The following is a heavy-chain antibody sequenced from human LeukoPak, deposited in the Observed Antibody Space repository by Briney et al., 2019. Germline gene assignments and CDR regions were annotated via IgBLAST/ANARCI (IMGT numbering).Heavy chain of an antibody. CDR1: GGTFSSYT. D-gene: IGHD2-15*01. Sequence: ASVKVSCKASGGTFSSYTISWVRQAPGQGLEWMGRIIPILGIANYAQKFQGRVTITADKSTSTAYMELSSLRSEDTAVYYCARERDHVVVVAATTRYYYYYMDVWGKGTTVTVSS. V-gene: IGHV1-69*04. J-gene: IGHJ6*03. CDR3: ARERDHVVVVAATTRYYYYYMDV. CDR2: IIPILGIA.